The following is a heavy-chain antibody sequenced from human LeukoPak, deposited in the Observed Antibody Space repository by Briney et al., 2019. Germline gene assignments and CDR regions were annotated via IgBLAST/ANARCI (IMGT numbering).Heavy chain of an antibody. Sequence: PGGSLRLSCAASGFTFSSYSMNWVRQAPGKGLEWVSSISSSSSYIYYADSVKGRFTISRDNAKNSLYLQMNSLRAEDTAVYYCARTGHYYDSSGYWGFDYWGQGTLVTVSS. CDR3: ARTGHYYDSSGYWGFDY. CDR1: GFTFSSYS. D-gene: IGHD3-22*01. J-gene: IGHJ4*02. V-gene: IGHV3-21*01. CDR2: ISSSSSYI.